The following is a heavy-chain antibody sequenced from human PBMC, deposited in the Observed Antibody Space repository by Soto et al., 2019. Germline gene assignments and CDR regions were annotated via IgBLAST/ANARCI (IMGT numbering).Heavy chain of an antibody. D-gene: IGHD4-17*01. J-gene: IGHJ4*02. Sequence: GESRKISCKSSGYSFTIYCIGWLLQNRGKGLEWMGIIYPGDSDTRCSPSFQGKVTISADKSISTAYLQWSSLKASDTAMYYCARRTVMAASPGTYFDYWGQVTQVTV. CDR3: ARRTVMAASPGTYFDY. CDR1: GYSFTIYC. V-gene: IGHV5-51*01. CDR2: IYPGDSDT.